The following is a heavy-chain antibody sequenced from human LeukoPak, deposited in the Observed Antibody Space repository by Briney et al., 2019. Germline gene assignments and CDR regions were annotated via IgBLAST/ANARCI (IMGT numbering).Heavy chain of an antibody. J-gene: IGHJ4*02. D-gene: IGHD1-26*01. V-gene: IGHV4-34*01. CDR1: GGSFSGYD. CDR2: INHSGHT. Sequence: PSETLSLTCAVSGGSFSGYDLTWIRQPPGKGLEWIGEINHSGHTDYNPSLKRRVTMSIETSKNQFSLNLTSVTAADTAFYYCARVGMSYGLYYFDNWGQGTLVTVSS. CDR3: ARVGMSYGLYYFDN.